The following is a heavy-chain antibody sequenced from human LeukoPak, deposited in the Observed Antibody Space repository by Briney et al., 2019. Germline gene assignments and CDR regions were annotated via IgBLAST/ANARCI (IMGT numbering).Heavy chain of an antibody. Sequence: PSETLSLTCAVSGGSISSSNWWSWVRQPPGKGLEWIGEIYHSGSTNYNPSLKSRVTISVDKSENQFSLKLSSVTAADTAVYYCARGMGDSSSWYPFDYWGQGTLVTVSS. CDR3: ARGMGDSSSWYPFDY. J-gene: IGHJ4*02. CDR2: IYHSGST. CDR1: GGSISSSNW. D-gene: IGHD6-13*01. V-gene: IGHV4-4*02.